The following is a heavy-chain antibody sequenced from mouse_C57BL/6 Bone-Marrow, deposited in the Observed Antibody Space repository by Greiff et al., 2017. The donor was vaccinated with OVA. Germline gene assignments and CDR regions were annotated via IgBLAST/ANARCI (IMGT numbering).Heavy chain of an antibody. CDR3: AKTVQTAQAPWFAY. CDR2: INPNNGGT. Sequence: VQLQQSGPELVKPGASVKISCKASGYTFTDYYMNWVKQSHGKSLEWIGDINPNNGGTSYNQKFKGKATLTVDKTSSTAYMKLHSQTSGDSTVYYYAKTVQTAQAPWFAYGGQGTRVTVSA. J-gene: IGHJ3*01. D-gene: IGHD3-2*02. CDR1: GYTFTDYY. V-gene: IGHV1-26*01.